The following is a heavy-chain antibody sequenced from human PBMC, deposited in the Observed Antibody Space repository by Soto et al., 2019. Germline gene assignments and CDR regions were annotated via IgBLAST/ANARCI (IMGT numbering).Heavy chain of an antibody. CDR1: GFTFSSYA. V-gene: IGHV3-64*01. Sequence: EVQLVESGGGLVQPGGSLRLSCAASGFTFSSYAMHWVRQAPGKGLEYVSAISSNGGSTYYANSVKGRFTISRDNSKNPLYLQMGRLRAEDMAVYYCARAAAIRFVFYYYYYMDVWGKGTTVTVSS. CDR2: ISSNGGST. CDR3: ARAAAIRFVFYYYYYMDV. D-gene: IGHD2-21*01. J-gene: IGHJ6*03.